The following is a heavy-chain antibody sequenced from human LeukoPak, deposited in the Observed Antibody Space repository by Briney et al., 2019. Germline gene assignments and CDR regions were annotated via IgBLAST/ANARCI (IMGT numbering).Heavy chain of an antibody. CDR1: GFTFSNYE. V-gene: IGHV3-48*03. CDR3: AREAITMRTVVINEDYFDY. CDR2: INSGGFTI. Sequence: PGGSLRLSCGASGFTFSNYEMNWVRQAPGKGLEWVSYINSGGFTIYYAGSVKGRFTISRDNAKNSLYLQMNSLRVEDTAVYYCAREAITMRTVVINEDYFDYWGQGTLVTVSS. J-gene: IGHJ4*02. D-gene: IGHD3-22*01.